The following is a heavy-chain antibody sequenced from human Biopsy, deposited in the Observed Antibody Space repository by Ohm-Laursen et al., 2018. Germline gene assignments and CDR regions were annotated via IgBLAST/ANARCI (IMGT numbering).Heavy chain of an antibody. V-gene: IGHV3-15*01. CDR1: GFTFGDAW. J-gene: IGHJ6*02. Sequence: SLRLSCTASGFTFGDAWMSWIRQAPGKGLEWVGRIKSKFDGETTDYAAPVKGRFIISRDDSKSTLFLKMNSLKVEDTGVYFCSTGGGDFYYNGMDVWGQGTTVTVSS. CDR3: STGGGDFYYNGMDV. CDR2: IKSKFDGETT. D-gene: IGHD3-16*01.